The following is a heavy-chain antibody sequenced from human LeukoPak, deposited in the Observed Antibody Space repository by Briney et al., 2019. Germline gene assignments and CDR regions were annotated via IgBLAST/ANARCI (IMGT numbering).Heavy chain of an antibody. Sequence: LTGGSLRLSCAASGFTFSSYGMHWVRQAPGKGLEWVAVMSFDGSKKYHTDSVKGRFTISRDNSNNTLYLQMNSLRAEDTAVYYCAKEANNWNYGEALDYWGQGTLATVSS. V-gene: IGHV3-30*18. CDR3: AKEANNWNYGEALDY. CDR2: MSFDGSKK. D-gene: IGHD1-7*01. CDR1: GFTFSSYG. J-gene: IGHJ4*02.